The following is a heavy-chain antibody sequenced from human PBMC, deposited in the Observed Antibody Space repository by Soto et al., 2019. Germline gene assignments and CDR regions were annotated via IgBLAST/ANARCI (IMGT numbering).Heavy chain of an antibody. V-gene: IGHV4-4*07. Sequence: SLTCTVSGASISDYYWSWIRQPAGQALEWIGRVYVTGTTYFNPSLKSRVTMSVDTSNNQVSLKLSSVTAADSAIYYCARDGEYTSGWYSFDSWGPGTLVTVSS. CDR1: GASISDYY. D-gene: IGHD6-19*01. J-gene: IGHJ5*01. CDR3: ARDGEYTSGWYSFDS. CDR2: VYVTGTT.